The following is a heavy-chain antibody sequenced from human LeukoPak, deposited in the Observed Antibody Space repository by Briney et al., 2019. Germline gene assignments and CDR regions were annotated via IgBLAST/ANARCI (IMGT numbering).Heavy chain of an antibody. D-gene: IGHD3-10*01. Sequence: GGSLRLSCAASGFTFSTQGMHWVRRAPGKGLEWVTFIQNHGNDKRYADHVKGRFTVSRDNSKNTLYLQINSLRAEDTAMYYCARESGRSRVGELLRDWGQGTLVTVSS. CDR1: GFTFSTQG. V-gene: IGHV3-30*02. J-gene: IGHJ4*02. CDR2: IQNHGNDK. CDR3: ARESGRSRVGELLRD.